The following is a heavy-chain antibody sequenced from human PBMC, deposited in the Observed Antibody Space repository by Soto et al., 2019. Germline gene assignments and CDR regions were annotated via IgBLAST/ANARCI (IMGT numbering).Heavy chain of an antibody. CDR3: ARNILTVGPRANDAYDV. D-gene: IGHD2-8*02. J-gene: IGHJ3*01. Sequence: QVQLVQSGAEVRKPGASVNISCRASGFSFSDNLINWVRQDPGQSLEWMGWINPDNGNTRYSHTFQGRVTISRHSFARIAYVEVSDLTSEVTAVYYYARNILTVGPRANDAYDVWSQETMVTDSS. CDR1: GFSFSDNL. CDR2: INPDNGNT. V-gene: IGHV1-3*01.